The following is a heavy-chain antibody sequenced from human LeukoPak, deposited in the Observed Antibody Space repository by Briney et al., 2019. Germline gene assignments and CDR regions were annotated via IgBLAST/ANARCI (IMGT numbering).Heavy chain of an antibody. V-gene: IGHV1-18*01. D-gene: IGHD2-2*01. CDR1: GYNFTNYG. J-gene: IGHJ6*03. CDR2: ISAYNGDT. CDR3: ARFSSYCSSISCLTYFHYYYMDV. Sequence: ASVKVSCKASGYNFTNYGISWVRQAPGQGLEWMGWISAYNGDTIYAEKLQGRVTMTTDTSTSTAYMELRSLRSDDAAVYFCARFSSYCSSISCLTYFHYYYMDVWATGTTVTVSS.